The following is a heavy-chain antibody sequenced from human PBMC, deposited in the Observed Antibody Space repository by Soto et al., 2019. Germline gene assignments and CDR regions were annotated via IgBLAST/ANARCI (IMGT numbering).Heavy chain of an antibody. V-gene: IGHV3-9*01. CDR3: AKGARYDFWSAQSWDFDY. CDR2: ISWNSGSI. D-gene: IGHD3-3*01. Sequence: GGSLRLSCAASGFTFDDYAMHWVRQAPGKGLEWVSGISWNSGSIGYADSVKGRFTISRDNAKNSLYLQMNSLRAEDTALYYCAKGARYDFWSAQSWDFDYWGQGTLVTVSS. J-gene: IGHJ4*02. CDR1: GFTFDDYA.